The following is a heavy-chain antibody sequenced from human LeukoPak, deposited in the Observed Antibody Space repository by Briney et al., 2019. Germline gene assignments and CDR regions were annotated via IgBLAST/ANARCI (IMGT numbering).Heavy chain of an antibody. CDR2: ISSNGGST. D-gene: IGHD4-17*01. CDR1: GFTFSSYA. Sequence: PGGSLRLSCAASGFTFSSYAMHWVRQAPGKGLEYVSAISSNGGSTYYANSVKGRFTISRDNSKNTLYLQMGSLRAGDMAVYYCARRLSDDYDYGDYEALGAFDIWGQGTMVTVSS. J-gene: IGHJ3*02. V-gene: IGHV3-64*01. CDR3: ARRLSDDYDYGDYEALGAFDI.